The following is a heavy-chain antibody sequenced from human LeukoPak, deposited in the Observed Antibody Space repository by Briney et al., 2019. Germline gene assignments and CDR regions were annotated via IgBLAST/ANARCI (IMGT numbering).Heavy chain of an antibody. V-gene: IGHV4-61*02. CDR1: GGSISSGSYY. D-gene: IGHD6-13*01. CDR2: IYTSGST. CDR3: ARAVAGYYYGMDV. J-gene: IGHJ6*02. Sequence: SETLSLTCTVSGGSISSGSYYWSWIRQPAGKGLEWIGRIYTSGSTNYNPSLKSRVTISVDTSKNQFSLKLSSVTAADTAVYYCARAVAGYYYGMDVWGQGTTVTVSS.